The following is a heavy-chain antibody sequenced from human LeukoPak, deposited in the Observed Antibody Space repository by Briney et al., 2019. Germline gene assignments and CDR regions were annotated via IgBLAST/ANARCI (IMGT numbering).Heavy chain of an antibody. V-gene: IGHV4-59*11. CDR3: ARFGVDYDMGV. D-gene: IGHD3-16*01. CDR1: DGSISSHY. J-gene: IGHJ6*02. CDR2: IHYSGKA. Sequence: SETLSLTCTVSDGSISSHYWTWTRQPPGKGLEWIGQIHYSGKADYNPSLRSRITISVDTSKNQMFLKLSSLTAADTAVYYCARFGVDYDMGVWGQGTTVTVSS.